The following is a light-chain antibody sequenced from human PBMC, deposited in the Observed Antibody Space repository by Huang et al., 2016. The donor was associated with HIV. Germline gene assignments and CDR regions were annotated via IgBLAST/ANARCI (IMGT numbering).Light chain of an antibody. CDR3: QQGYT. CDR1: QSVSSSY. V-gene: IGKV3-20*01. J-gene: IGKJ2*01. Sequence: EIVLTQSPGTLSLSPGERATLSCRASQSVSSSYFTWYQQKPGQAPRLLIYAASNRATGIPDRCTGSGSGTDFTLTIRGLEPEDFAVYYCQQGYTFGQGTKVEIK. CDR2: AAS.